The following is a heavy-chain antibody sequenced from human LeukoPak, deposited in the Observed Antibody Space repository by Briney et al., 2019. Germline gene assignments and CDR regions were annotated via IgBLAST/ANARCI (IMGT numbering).Heavy chain of an antibody. D-gene: IGHD4-23*01. CDR2: LSYDGINK. J-gene: IGHJ6*02. V-gene: IGHV3-30*18. Sequence: GRSLRLSCAASGFTFSDYGMHWVRQTPGKGLEWVAVLSYDGINKYYADSVKGRFTISRDNSKNTLYLQMNSLRAEDTAVYYCAKDLPPRPVVTALSGMDVWGQGTTVTVSS. CDR3: AKDLPPRPVVTALSGMDV. CDR1: GFTFSDYG.